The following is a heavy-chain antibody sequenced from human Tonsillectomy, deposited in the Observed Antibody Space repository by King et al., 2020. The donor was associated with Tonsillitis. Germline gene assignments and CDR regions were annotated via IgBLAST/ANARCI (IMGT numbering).Heavy chain of an antibody. D-gene: IGHD1-26*01. Sequence: VQLVEFGGGLVQPGGSLRLSCEASGFTFSTYAMSWVRQAPGKGPEWVSAISGRDTRTFYADSVKGRFTISRDDSKNTVSLQMSSLRAEDTAVYYCAKESPYSGNYRFYYFDYWGQGTLVTVSS. V-gene: IGHV3-23*04. J-gene: IGHJ4*02. CDR3: AKESPYSGNYRFYYFDY. CDR2: ISGRDTRT. CDR1: GFTFSTYA.